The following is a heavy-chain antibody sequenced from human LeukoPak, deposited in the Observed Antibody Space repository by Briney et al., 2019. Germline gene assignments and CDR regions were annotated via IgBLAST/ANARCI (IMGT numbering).Heavy chain of an antibody. CDR2: LSASDGNT. J-gene: IGHJ3*02. CDR1: GYTFTSYG. CDR3: ARTRNHAFDI. Sequence: GASAKVSCRASGYTFTSYGISWVRQAPGRGLEWMGWLSASDGNTNYAQKLQGKVTMTTDTSTSTVYMELRSLRSDDTAVYYCARTRNHAFDIWGQGTMVTVSS. D-gene: IGHD1-14*01. V-gene: IGHV1-18*01.